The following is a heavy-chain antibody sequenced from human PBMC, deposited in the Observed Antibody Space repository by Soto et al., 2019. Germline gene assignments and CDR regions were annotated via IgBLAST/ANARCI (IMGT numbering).Heavy chain of an antibody. CDR1: GFTFSSYG. J-gene: IGHJ5*02. V-gene: IGHV3-33*01. Sequence: GGSLRLSCAASGFTFSSYGMHWVRQAPGKGLEWVAVIWYDGSNKYYADSVKGRFTISRDNSKNTLYLQMNSLRAEDTAVYYCARDYWGVVAATTPWFDPWGQGTLVTVSS. D-gene: IGHD2-15*01. CDR3: ARDYWGVVAATTPWFDP. CDR2: IWYDGSNK.